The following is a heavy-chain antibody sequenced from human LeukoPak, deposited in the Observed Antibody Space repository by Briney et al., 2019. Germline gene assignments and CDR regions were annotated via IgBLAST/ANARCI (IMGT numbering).Heavy chain of an antibody. CDR3: ARTAREPDV. V-gene: IGHV3-11*03. Sequence: KTGGSLRLSCAASGFTFSDFYMSWIRQAPGKGLEYISYISGTSSDTNYADSVKGRFTISRDNAKNSLYLQMNSLRAEDTAVYYCARTAREPDVRGQGTTVTVSS. CDR2: ISGTSSDT. CDR1: GFTFSDFY. D-gene: IGHD2-21*02. J-gene: IGHJ6*02.